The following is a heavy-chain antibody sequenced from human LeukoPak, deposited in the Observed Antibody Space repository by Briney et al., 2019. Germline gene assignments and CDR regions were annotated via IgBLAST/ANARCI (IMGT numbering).Heavy chain of an antibody. V-gene: IGHV3-7*01. J-gene: IGHJ4*02. CDR3: ARNTWGVTTGLDY. CDR2: IKQDGSEK. Sequence: GRSLRLSCAASGFTFSSYWMSWVRQPPGKGMEWVANIKQDGSEKYYVDSVKGRFTISRDNAKNSLYLQMNSLRAEDTAVYYCARNTWGVTTGLDYWGQGTLVTVSS. D-gene: IGHD3-16*01. CDR1: GFTFSSYW.